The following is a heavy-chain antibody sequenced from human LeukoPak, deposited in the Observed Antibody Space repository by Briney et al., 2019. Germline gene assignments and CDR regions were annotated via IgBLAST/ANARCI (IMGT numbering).Heavy chain of an antibody. Sequence: GGSLRLSCAVTGITLSNYGMTWVRQAPGKGLEWVAGISDSGGSTNYADSVKGRFTISRDNPKNTLYLQMNSLRAEDTAVYFCAKRGVVIRVILVGFHKEAYYFDSWGQGALVTVSS. CDR1: GITLSNYG. J-gene: IGHJ4*02. D-gene: IGHD3-22*01. V-gene: IGHV3-23*01. CDR2: ISDSGGST. CDR3: AKRGVVIRVILVGFHKEAYYFDS.